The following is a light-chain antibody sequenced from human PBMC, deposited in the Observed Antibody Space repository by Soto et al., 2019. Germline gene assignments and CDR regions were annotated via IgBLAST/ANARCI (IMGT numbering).Light chain of an antibody. Sequence: EIVLTQFPGTLSLSPGERATLSCRASQSVGSNYLAWYQQRPGQPPNPLIFGASHRAPDIPDRFSGSGSGTDFTLTISRLEPEDFAVYYCQQYGGSVQTFGQGTKVEIK. CDR1: QSVGSNY. CDR2: GAS. V-gene: IGKV3-20*01. J-gene: IGKJ1*01. CDR3: QQYGGSVQT.